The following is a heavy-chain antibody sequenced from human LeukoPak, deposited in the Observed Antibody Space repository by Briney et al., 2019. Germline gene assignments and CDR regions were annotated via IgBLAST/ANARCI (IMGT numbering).Heavy chain of an antibody. D-gene: IGHD3-22*01. CDR3: GRLKSSGYIIES. CDR2: IYSGGST. Sequence: PGGSLRLSCAASGFTVSSTYMSWVRQAPGKGLGWVSVIYSGGSTYYGDSVKGRFTISRDNSMNTLYLQMNSLRAEDTAVYYCGRLKSSGYIIESWGQGTLVTVSS. J-gene: IGHJ4*02. CDR1: GFTVSSTY. V-gene: IGHV3-53*01.